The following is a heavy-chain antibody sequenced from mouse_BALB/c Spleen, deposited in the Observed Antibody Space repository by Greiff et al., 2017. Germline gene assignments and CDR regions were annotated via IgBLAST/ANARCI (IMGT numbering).Heavy chain of an antibody. CDR3: ARIYYDYNYYAMDY. Sequence: VQLQQSAAELARPGASVKMSCKASGYTFTSYTMHWVKQRPGQGLEWIGYINPSSGYTEYNQKFKDKTTLTADKSSSTAYMQLSSLTSEDSAVYYCARIYYDYNYYAMDYWGQGTSVTVSS. CDR1: GYTFTSYT. D-gene: IGHD2-4*01. CDR2: INPSSGYT. J-gene: IGHJ4*01. V-gene: IGHV1-4*02.